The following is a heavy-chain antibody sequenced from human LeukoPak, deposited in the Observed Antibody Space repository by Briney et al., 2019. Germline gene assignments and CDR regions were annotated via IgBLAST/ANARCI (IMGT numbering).Heavy chain of an antibody. J-gene: IGHJ4*02. V-gene: IGHV3-21*01. CDR3: VRDGGSVEMATIGDY. CDR1: GFTFSSYS. D-gene: IGHD5-24*01. CDR2: ISSSSSYI. Sequence: PGGSLRLSCAASGFTFSSYSMNWVRQAPGKGLEWVSSISSSSSYIYYADSVKGRFTTSRDNAKNSLYLQMNSLRAEDTAVYYCVRDGGSVEMATIGDYWGQGTLVTVSS.